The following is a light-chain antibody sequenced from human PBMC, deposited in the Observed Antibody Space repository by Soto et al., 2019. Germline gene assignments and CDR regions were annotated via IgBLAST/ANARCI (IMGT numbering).Light chain of an antibody. V-gene: IGKV1-39*01. Sequence: DIQMTQSPSSLSASVGDRVTITCRASQSISSYLNWYQQKPGKAPKLLIYAASSLQSGVPSRFSGSVSGTAFTLTISSLQPEDFATYYCKQSYSTPWTFGQGTKVEIK. J-gene: IGKJ1*01. CDR2: AAS. CDR1: QSISSY. CDR3: KQSYSTPWT.